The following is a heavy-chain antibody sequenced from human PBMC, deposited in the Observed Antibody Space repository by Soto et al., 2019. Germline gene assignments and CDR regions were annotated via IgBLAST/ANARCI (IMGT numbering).Heavy chain of an antibody. D-gene: IGHD3-16*01. CDR2: MNPNSGNT. Sequence: GASVNVSCKASGYTFPSYDIKWLRQATGQGLEWMGWMNPNSGNTGYAQKFQGRVTMTKNTSISTAYMELSSLRSEDTAVYYCARDIRFNGMDVWGQGTTVTVSS. V-gene: IGHV1-8*01. CDR3: ARDIRFNGMDV. CDR1: GYTFPSYD. J-gene: IGHJ6*02.